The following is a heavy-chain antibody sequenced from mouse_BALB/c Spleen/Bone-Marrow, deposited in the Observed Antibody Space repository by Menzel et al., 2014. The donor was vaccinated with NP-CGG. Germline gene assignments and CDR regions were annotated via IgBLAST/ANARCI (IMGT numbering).Heavy chain of an antibody. V-gene: IGHV3-1*02. D-gene: IGHD1-2*01. Sequence: ESGPALVKPSQSLSLTCTVTGYSITSGYSWHWIRQFPGNTLEWMGYIHYSGGTNYNPSLKSRISITRDTSKIQFFLQSNSVTTEDTATYYCARWNGYYAMDYWGQGTSVTVSS. CDR3: ARWNGYYAMDY. J-gene: IGHJ4*01. CDR1: GYSITSGYS. CDR2: IHYSGGT.